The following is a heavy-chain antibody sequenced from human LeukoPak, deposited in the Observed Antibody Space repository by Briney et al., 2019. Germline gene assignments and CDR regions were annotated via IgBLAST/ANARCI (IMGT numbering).Heavy chain of an antibody. CDR2: IYTSGST. CDR3: ARSSIRIAVAGIFDY. J-gene: IGHJ4*02. CDR1: GDSISNYY. D-gene: IGHD6-19*01. Sequence: PSETLSLTCTVSGDSISNYYWSWIRQPAGKGLEWIGRIYTSGSTNYNPSLKSRVTISVDTSKNQFSLKLSSVTAADTAVYYCARSSIRIAVAGIFDYWGQGTLVTVSS. V-gene: IGHV4-4*07.